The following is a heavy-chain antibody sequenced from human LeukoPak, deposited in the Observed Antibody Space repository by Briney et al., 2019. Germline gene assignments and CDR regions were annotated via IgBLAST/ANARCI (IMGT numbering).Heavy chain of an antibody. Sequence: GGSLRLSCAASGFTFSSYAMSWVRQAPGKGLEWVSAISGSGGSTYYADSVKGRFTISRDNSKNTLYLQMNSLRAEDTAVYYCAKAHLPRGTAMHTQNYFDYWGQGTLVTVSS. CDR2: ISGSGGST. CDR3: AKAHLPRGTAMHTQNYFDY. V-gene: IGHV3-23*01. J-gene: IGHJ4*02. D-gene: IGHD5-18*01. CDR1: GFTFSSYA.